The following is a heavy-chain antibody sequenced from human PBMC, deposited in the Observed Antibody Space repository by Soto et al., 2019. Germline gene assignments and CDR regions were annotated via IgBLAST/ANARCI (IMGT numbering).Heavy chain of an antibody. D-gene: IGHD1-20*01. CDR1: GYTFTSYG. CDR3: ARDAAIGMNDY. Sequence: QVQLVQSGAEVKKPGDSVKVSCKASGYTFTSYGISWVRQAPGQGLEWMGWISAYNGNTKYAQNLQGRVTMTTDTSSSTAYMELRILRYDDTAVYYCARDAAIGMNDYWGQGTLDTVSS. J-gene: IGHJ4*02. V-gene: IGHV1-18*01. CDR2: ISAYNGNT.